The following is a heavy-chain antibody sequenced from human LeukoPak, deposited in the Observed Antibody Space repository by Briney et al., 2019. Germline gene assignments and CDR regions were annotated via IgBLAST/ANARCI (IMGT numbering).Heavy chain of an antibody. CDR1: GFTFSNYA. CDR3: ARGSGDIVVVPAAMQFDP. Sequence: GGSLRLSCAASGFTFSNYAMSWVRQAPGKGLEWVSAVSGRDTSTYYADSVKGRFTISRDNSKNTLYLQMNSLRAEDTAVYYCARGSGDIVVVPAAMQFDPWGQGTLVTVSS. V-gene: IGHV3-23*01. CDR2: VSGRDTST. D-gene: IGHD2-2*01. J-gene: IGHJ5*02.